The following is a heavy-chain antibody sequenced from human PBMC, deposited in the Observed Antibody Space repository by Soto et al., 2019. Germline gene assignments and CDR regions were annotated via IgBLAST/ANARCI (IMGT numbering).Heavy chain of an antibody. CDR2: IYYSGST. CDR3: ARPMGVYGSGSYPSYYMDV. D-gene: IGHD3-10*01. V-gene: IGHV4-39*01. CDR1: GGSISSSSYY. J-gene: IGHJ6*03. Sequence: PSETLSLTCTVSGGSISSSSYYWGWIRQPPGKGLEWIGSIYYSGSTYYNPSLKSRVTISVDTSKNQFSLKLSSVTAADTAVYYCARPMGVYGSGSYPSYYMDVRGKGTTVTVSS.